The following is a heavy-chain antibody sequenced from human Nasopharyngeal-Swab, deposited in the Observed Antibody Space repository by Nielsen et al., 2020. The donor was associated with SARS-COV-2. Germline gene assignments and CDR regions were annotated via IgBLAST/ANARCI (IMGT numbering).Heavy chain of an antibody. CDR3: ARDQGYYDFWSGYPGGMDV. V-gene: IGHV3-73*01. CDR2: IRSKANSYAT. Sequence: VRQMPGKGLEWVGRIRSKANSYATAYAASVKGRFTISRDNSKNTLYLQMNSLRAEDTAVYYCARDQGYYDFWSGYPGGMDVWGQGTTVTVSS. D-gene: IGHD3-3*01. J-gene: IGHJ6*02.